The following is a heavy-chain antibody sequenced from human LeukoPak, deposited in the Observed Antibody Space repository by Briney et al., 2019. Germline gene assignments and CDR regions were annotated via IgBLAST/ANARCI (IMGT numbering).Heavy chain of an antibody. CDR2: ISAYNGNT. J-gene: IGHJ4*02. D-gene: IGHD3-10*01. CDR3: ARSGLELLWFGELWY. Sequence: ASVKVSCKASGYTVTSYGISWVRQAPGQGLEWMGWISAYNGNTNYAQKLQGRVTMTTDTSTSTAYMELRSLRSDDTAVYYCARSGLELLWFGELWYWGQGTLVTVSS. CDR1: GYTVTSYG. V-gene: IGHV1-18*04.